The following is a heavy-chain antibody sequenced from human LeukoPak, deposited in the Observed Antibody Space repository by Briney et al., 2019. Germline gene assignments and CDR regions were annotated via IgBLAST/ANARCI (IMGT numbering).Heavy chain of an antibody. J-gene: IGHJ4*02. D-gene: IGHD1-26*01. CDR3: AKSASGGYYFDY. Sequence: GGSLRLSCAASGFTFSSYGMHWVRQAPGKGLEWVAVISYDGSNKYYADSVKGRFTISRDNSKNTLYLQMNSLRAEDTAVYYCAKSASGGYYFDYWGQGTLVTVSS. CDR1: GFTFSSYG. CDR2: ISYDGSNK. V-gene: IGHV3-30*18.